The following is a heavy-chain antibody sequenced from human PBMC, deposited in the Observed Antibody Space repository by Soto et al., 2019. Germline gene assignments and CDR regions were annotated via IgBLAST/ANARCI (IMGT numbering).Heavy chain of an antibody. CDR3: VKVLARGVGVPRFYFDS. D-gene: IGHD2-2*01. J-gene: IGHJ4*02. CDR2: INADGTST. Sequence: GGSLRLSCAASGFTFSNSWMHWVRQVSGKGLGWVPRINADGTSTSYADSVKGRFTISRDNAKNTLYLHVNSLRAEDTAVYYCVKVLARGVGVPRFYFDSWGQGALVTVSS. CDR1: GFTFSNSW. V-gene: IGHV3-74*01.